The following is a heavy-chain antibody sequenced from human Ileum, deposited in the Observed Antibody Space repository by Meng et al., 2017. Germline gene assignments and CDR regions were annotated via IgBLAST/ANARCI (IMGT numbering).Heavy chain of an antibody. Sequence: EGQLVESGGVLVQPGGPRRRSCAACGFTFNNYWMHWVRQAPWEGLVWVSRVHTDGTSTYYADSVKGRFTISRDNAKNTLYLQMNSLRAEDTAVYYCVRGLSGRYGYFDYWAQGTLVTVSS. J-gene: IGHJ4*02. D-gene: IGHD3-3*01. CDR2: VHTDGTST. CDR1: GFTFNNYW. V-gene: IGHV3-74*01. CDR3: VRGLSGRYGYFDY.